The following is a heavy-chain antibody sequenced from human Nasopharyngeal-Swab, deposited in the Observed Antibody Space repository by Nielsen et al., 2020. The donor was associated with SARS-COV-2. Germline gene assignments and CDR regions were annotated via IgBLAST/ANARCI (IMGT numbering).Heavy chain of an antibody. CDR2: VSGSGGRI. Sequence: GGFLRLSCEASGFSFSNYGMIWVRQAPGKGLEWVSVVSGSGGRIYDADSVRGRFTVSRDNSRKTLYLQMDSLRVEDTAVYYCARDPDWYWYAIDSWGQGTLVTVSS. D-gene: IGHD2-8*02. J-gene: IGHJ4*02. CDR3: ARDPDWYWYAIDS. V-gene: IGHV3-23*01. CDR1: GFSFSNYG.